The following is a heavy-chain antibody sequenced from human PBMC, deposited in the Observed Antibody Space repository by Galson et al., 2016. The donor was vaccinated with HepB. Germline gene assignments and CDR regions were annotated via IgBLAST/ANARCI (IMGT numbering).Heavy chain of an antibody. D-gene: IGHD2-2*01. V-gene: IGHV1-69*01. Sequence: MGGIIPIYGTTNFAQKFQGRVTITADESMTTAYMELSSLRSDDTAVYYCARDLALYCSSTSTNCYRGFDPWGQGTLVTVSS. CDR2: IIPIYGTT. J-gene: IGHJ5*02. CDR3: ARDLALYCSSTSTNCYRGFDP.